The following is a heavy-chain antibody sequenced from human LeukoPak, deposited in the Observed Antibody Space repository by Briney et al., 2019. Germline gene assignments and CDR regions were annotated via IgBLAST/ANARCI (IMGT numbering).Heavy chain of an antibody. CDR3: AVTYSSSWYYYYMDV. Sequence: GGSLRLSCAASGFTFSTYAIHWVRQAPGKGLEWVAVISHDGSNKYNADSVKGRFTISRDNSKNTLYLQMNSLRVEDTAVYYCAVTYSSSWYYYYMDVWGKGTTVTVSS. CDR1: GFTFSTYA. CDR2: ISHDGSNK. J-gene: IGHJ6*03. V-gene: IGHV3-30*04. D-gene: IGHD6-13*01.